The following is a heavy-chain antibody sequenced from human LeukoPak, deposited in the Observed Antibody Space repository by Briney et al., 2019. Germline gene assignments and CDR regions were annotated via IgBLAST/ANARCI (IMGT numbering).Heavy chain of an antibody. J-gene: IGHJ4*01. D-gene: IGHD6-13*01. CDR1: GFSFTAYT. CDR2: ASGDGIHK. CDR3: ARAVSSSWYAAY. V-gene: IGHV3-30*04. Sequence: GGSLRLSCATSGFSFTAYTIHWVRQAPGEGPEWVALASGDGIHKQYAASVQGRFTISRDNSDSTVYLEMNSLKDGDTGIYYCARAVSSSWYAAYWGHGTRVTVSS.